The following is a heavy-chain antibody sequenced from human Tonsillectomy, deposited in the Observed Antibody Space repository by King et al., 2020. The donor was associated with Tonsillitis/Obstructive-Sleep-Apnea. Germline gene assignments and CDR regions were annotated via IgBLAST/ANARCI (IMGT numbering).Heavy chain of an antibody. CDR2: IEPNTDGGTT. Sequence: VQLVESGGGLVKPGGSLRLSCAASGFTFTNAWMSWVRQAPGEGLEWVGRIEPNTDGGTTDYAATAKGRFTISRDDSENTLYLQMNSLKTEDTAVYFCTRGGHWFDPWGRGTLVTVSS. CDR1: GFTFTNAW. D-gene: IGHD3-10*01. J-gene: IGHJ5*02. CDR3: TRGGHWFDP. V-gene: IGHV3-15*04.